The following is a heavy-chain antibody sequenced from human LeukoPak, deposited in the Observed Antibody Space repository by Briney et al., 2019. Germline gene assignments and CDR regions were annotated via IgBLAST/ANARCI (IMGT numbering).Heavy chain of an antibody. CDR2: ISGSGGST. CDR1: GFTFSSYA. J-gene: IGHJ4*02. D-gene: IGHD6-19*01. CDR3: AKDEGWIAVAGNFDY. Sequence: TGGSLRLSCAASGFTFSSYAMSWVRQAPGKGLEWVSAISGSGGSTYYADSVKGRFTISRDNSKNTLYLQMSSLRAEDTAVYYCAKDEGWIAVAGNFDYWGQGTLVTVSS. V-gene: IGHV3-23*01.